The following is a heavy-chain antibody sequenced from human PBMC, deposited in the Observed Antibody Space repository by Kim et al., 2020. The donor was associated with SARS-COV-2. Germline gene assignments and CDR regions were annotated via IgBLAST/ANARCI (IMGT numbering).Heavy chain of an antibody. CDR3: ARGSRGYSYGKGYYYGMDV. CDR2: IIPIFGTA. CDR1: GGTFSSYA. D-gene: IGHD5-18*01. J-gene: IGHJ6*02. V-gene: IGHV1-69*13. Sequence: SVKVSCKASGGTFSSYAISWVRQAPGQGLEWMGGIIPIFGTANYAQKFQGRVTITADESTSTAYMELSSLRSEDTAVYYCARGSRGYSYGKGYYYGMDVWGQGTTVTVSS.